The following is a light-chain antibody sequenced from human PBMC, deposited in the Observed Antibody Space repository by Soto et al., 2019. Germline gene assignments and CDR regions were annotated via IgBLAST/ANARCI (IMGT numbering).Light chain of an antibody. CDR1: QSITNN. V-gene: IGKV3-15*01. Sequence: IGMKQSLATLAESHTDRGTLSCMASQSITNNLAWYQHKPGQAPSLLIYGASTRASGIPARFSGSGFRTEFTLTISCLQSEDFALYFCQQSDDWPITFCQGTRLEIK. CDR2: GAS. CDR3: QQSDDWPIT. J-gene: IGKJ5*01.